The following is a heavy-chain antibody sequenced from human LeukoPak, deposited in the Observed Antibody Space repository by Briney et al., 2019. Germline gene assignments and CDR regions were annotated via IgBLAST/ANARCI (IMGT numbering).Heavy chain of an antibody. CDR1: GFTLSTYA. V-gene: IGHV3-23*01. CDR2: TSSSDADT. D-gene: IGHD3-9*01. J-gene: IGHJ4*02. Sequence: GGSLRLSCAASGFTLSTYAMSWVRQTPGKGLEWVAATSSSDADTYHADSVRGRFTISRDNSKNTLYLQMNSLRAEDTAVYYCARTYYDILTGYNPYFDYWGQGTLVTVSS. CDR3: ARTYYDILTGYNPYFDY.